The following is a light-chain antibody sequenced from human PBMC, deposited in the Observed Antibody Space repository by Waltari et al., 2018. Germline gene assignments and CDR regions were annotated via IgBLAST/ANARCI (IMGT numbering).Light chain of an antibody. V-gene: IGKV4-1*01. CDR1: QSVLYSPNNKNY. CDR3: QQYNTTPYT. J-gene: IGKJ2*01. Sequence: DIVMTQSPDSLAVSLGERATINCKSSQSVLYSPNNKNYLAWYQQKPGQPPKLLIYWTSTREYWVSGRFSGRASGTDFALTISSLQAEDVAVYYCQQYNTTPYTFGQGTNLEIK. CDR2: WTS.